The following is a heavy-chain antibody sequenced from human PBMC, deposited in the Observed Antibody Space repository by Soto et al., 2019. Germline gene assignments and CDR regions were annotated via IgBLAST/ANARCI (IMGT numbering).Heavy chain of an antibody. Sequence: SVNVSCKASGSTFSSYAISWVRQAPGQGLEWMGGIIPIFGTANYAQKFQGRVTITADESTSTAYMELSSLRSEDTAVYYCARASAGTKGYLGWFEGWGQGTSVSVSS. V-gene: IGHV1-69*13. CDR1: GSTFSSYA. CDR3: ARASAGTKGYLGWFEG. J-gene: IGHJ5*02. CDR2: IIPIFGTA. D-gene: IGHD1-7*01.